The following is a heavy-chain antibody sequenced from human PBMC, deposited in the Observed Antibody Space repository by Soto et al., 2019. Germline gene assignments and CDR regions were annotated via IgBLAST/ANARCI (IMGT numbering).Heavy chain of an antibody. CDR1: GFTVSTDW. Sequence: GGSLSLSCAASGFTVSTDWMYWVRQAPGKGLEWVSLIKSGGNTYYADSVEGRFTISRDNSKNTVYLQMNSLRAEDTAVYYCVRENYYYGMDVWGQGTTVTVS. J-gene: IGHJ6*02. CDR3: VRENYYYGMDV. CDR2: IKSGGNT. V-gene: IGHV3-66*01.